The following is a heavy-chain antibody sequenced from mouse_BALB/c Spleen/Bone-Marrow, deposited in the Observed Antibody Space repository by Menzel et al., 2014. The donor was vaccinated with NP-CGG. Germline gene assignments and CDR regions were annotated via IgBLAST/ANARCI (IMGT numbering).Heavy chain of an antibody. V-gene: IGHV14-3*02. J-gene: IGHJ4*01. CDR1: GFNIKDTY. CDR3: ARAYYGNYPYVMDY. D-gene: IGHD2-10*01. CDR2: IDPANGFA. Sequence: EVQLQQSGAELVKPGASVKLSCTASGFNIKDTYIHWVNQRPEQGLEWIGRIDPANGFAKYDPKFQGKATITVDTSSNTAYLHLSSLTSEDTAVYYCARAYYGNYPYVMDYWGQGTSVTVSS.